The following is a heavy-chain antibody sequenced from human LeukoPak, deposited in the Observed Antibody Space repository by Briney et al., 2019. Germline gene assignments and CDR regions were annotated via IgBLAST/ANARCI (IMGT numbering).Heavy chain of an antibody. V-gene: IGHV4-59*01. CDR3: ARDGGSGEFDY. Sequence: SETLSLTCTVSGGSISNKYWSWIRQPPGKGLEWIGYIYYSGSTNYNPSLKSRVTISVDTSKNQFSLKLSSVTAADTAVYYCARDGGSGEFDYWGQGTLVTVSS. J-gene: IGHJ4*02. D-gene: IGHD3-16*01. CDR2: IYYSGST. CDR1: GGSISNKY.